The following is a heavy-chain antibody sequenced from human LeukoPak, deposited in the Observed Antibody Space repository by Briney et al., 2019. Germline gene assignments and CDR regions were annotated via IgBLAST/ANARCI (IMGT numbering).Heavy chain of an antibody. CDR3: ARGHYDVLTSSYKWTPDY. D-gene: IGHD3-9*01. V-gene: IGHV3-21*06. Sequence: GGSLRLSCAASGFTFSTYNMNWVRQAPGKGLEWVSSITNGGGYTYYADSVKGRFTTSRDNAKNSPSLRLDSLRAEDTAVYYCARGHYDVLTSSYKWTPDYWGQGTLVTVSS. CDR2: ITNGGGYT. J-gene: IGHJ4*02. CDR1: GFTFSTYN.